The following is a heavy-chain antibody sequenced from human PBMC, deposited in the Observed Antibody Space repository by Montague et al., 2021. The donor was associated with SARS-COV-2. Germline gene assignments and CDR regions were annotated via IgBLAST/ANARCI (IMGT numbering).Heavy chain of an antibody. V-gene: IGHV2-70*11. D-gene: IGHD6-13*01. J-gene: IGHJ6*02. CDR3: ARDDRRGSSRHGYGMDV. CDR2: IDWDDDK. CDR1: GFSLSTSGMC. Sequence: PALVKPTQTLTLTCTFSGFSLSTSGMCVSWIRQPPGKALEWLARIDWDDDKYYSTSLKTRLTISKDTSKNQVVLTMTNMDPVDTATYYCARDDRRGSSRHGYGMDVWGQGTPVTVSS.